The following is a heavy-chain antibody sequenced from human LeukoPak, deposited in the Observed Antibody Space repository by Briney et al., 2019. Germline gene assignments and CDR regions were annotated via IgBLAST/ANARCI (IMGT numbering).Heavy chain of an antibody. CDR2: ISSSSSYI. CDR3: ASPLGWQLMP. J-gene: IGHJ5*02. V-gene: IGHV3-21*01. CDR1: GFTFSSYS. Sequence: GGSLRLSCAASGFTFSSYSMNWVRQAPGKGLEWVSSISSSSSYIYYADSVKGRFTISRDNAKNSLYLQMNSLRAEDTAVYYCASPLGWQLMPWGQGTLVTVSS. D-gene: IGHD2-15*01.